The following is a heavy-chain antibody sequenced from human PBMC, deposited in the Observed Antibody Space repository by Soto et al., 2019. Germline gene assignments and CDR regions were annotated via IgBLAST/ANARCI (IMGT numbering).Heavy chain of an antibody. CDR2: ISSNGGST. CDR1: GFTFSSYA. V-gene: IGHV3-64D*08. D-gene: IGHD6-13*01. CDR3: VKEWQQLVRFKGPYDAFDI. J-gene: IGHJ3*02. Sequence: GGSLRLSCSASGFTFSSYAMHWVRQAPGKGLEYVSAISSNGGSTYYADSVKGRFTISRDNSKNTLYLQMSSLRAEDTAVYYCVKEWQQLVRFKGPYDAFDIWGQGTMVTVSS.